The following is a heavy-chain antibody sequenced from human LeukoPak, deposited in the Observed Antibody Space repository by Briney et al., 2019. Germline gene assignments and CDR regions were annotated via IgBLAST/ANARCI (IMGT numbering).Heavy chain of an antibody. J-gene: IGHJ4*02. CDR3: TRNTVTVHFDY. D-gene: IGHD4-17*01. V-gene: IGHV3-49*03. CDR2: IRSKAFGGTP. CDR1: GFTFDDYA. Sequence: GRSLRLSCSASGFTFDDYAVSWFRQAPGKGLGWVGFIRSKAFGGTPEYAASVRGRSTISRDDSKSIAYLQMNSLKTEDTAVYCCTRNTVTVHFDYWSQGTLVTVSS.